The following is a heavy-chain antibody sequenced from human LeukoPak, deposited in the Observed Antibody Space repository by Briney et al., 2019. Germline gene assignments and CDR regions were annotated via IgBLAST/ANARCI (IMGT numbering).Heavy chain of an antibody. CDR3: AREGGPYRPLVCSGRGSQLADRSATT. CDR1: GGPITSTNY. V-gene: IGHV4-4*02. J-gene: IGHJ2*01. D-gene: IGHD2-2*01. CDR2: VNLQGST. Sequence: SGTLSLTRGLSGGPITSTNYWAWVRQPPGKGLEWIGEVNLQGSTKYNPFLMGRVAISVDMSEHHNSLQLTSVTAADTAVYYCAREGGPYRPLVCSGRGSQLADRSATTWGR.